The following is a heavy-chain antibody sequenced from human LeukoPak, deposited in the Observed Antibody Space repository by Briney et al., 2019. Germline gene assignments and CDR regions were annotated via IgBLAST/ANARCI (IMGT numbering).Heavy chain of an antibody. CDR2: IYYSGST. D-gene: IGHD2-2*01. CDR1: GGSISSSTYY. CDR3: ARGNVVVPAEMDV. Sequence: PSETLSLTCTVSGGSISSSTYYWSWIRQPPGKGLEWIGYIYYSGSTNYNPSLKSRVTISVDTSKNQFSLKLSSVTAADTAVYYCARGNVVVPAEMDVWGKGTTVTVSS. V-gene: IGHV4-61*01. J-gene: IGHJ6*04.